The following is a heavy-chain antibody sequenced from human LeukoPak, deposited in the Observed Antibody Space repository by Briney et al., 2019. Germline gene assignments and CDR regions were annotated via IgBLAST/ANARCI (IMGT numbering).Heavy chain of an antibody. CDR3: ARRKGRSSVGYCSSTSCSKSNWFDP. D-gene: IGHD2-2*01. Sequence: PSETLSLTCAVYGGSFSGYYWSWIRQPPGKGLEWIGEINHSGSTNYNPSLKSRVTISVDTSKNQFSLKLSSVTAADTAVYYCARRKGRSSVGYCSSTSCSKSNWFDPWGQGTLVTVSS. V-gene: IGHV4-34*01. J-gene: IGHJ5*02. CDR1: GGSFSGYY. CDR2: INHSGST.